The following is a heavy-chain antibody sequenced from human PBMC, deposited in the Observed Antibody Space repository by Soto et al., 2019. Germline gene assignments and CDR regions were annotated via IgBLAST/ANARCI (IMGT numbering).Heavy chain of an antibody. D-gene: IGHD1-1*01. V-gene: IGHV1-18*01. CDR3: ARGRYGDY. Sequence: QVHLVQSGAEVQKPGASVKVYCKASGYTFTSYGITWVRQAPGQGLEWMGWISAHNGNTDYAQKLQGRVIVTRETSTSTTYMELRSLRSDDTAVYYCARGRYGDYWGQGARVTVSS. CDR1: GYTFTSYG. J-gene: IGHJ4*02. CDR2: ISAHNGNT.